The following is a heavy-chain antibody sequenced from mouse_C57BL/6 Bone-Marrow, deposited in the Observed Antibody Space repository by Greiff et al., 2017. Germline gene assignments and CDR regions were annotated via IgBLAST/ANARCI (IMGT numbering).Heavy chain of an antibody. V-gene: IGHV1-42*01. CDR2: INPSTGGT. Sequence: VQLQQSGPELVKPGASVKISCKASGYSFTGYYMNWVKQSPEKSLEWIGEINPSTGGTTYNQKFKAKATLTVDKSSSTAYMQLKSLTSEDSAVYYCAREGYLMDYWGQGTSVTVSS. J-gene: IGHJ4*01. CDR1: GYSFTGYY. CDR3: AREGYLMDY. D-gene: IGHD5-1*01.